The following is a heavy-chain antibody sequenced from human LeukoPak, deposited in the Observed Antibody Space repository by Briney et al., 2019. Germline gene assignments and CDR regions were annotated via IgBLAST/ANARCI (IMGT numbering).Heavy chain of an antibody. D-gene: IGHD3-16*02. CDR1: GFTFSSYW. CDR3: ARDRYYDYVWGSYRSTYFDC. J-gene: IGHJ4*02. V-gene: IGHV3-7*01. Sequence: GGSLGLSCAASGFTFSSYWMSWVRQAPGKGLEWVANIKQDGSEKYYVDSVKGRFTISRDNAKNSLYLQMNSLRAEDTAVYYCARDRYYDYVWGSYRSTYFDCWGQGTLVTVSS. CDR2: IKQDGSEK.